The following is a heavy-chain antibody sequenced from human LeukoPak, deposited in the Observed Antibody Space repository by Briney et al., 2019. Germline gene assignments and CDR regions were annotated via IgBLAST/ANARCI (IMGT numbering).Heavy chain of an antibody. D-gene: IGHD3-10*01. CDR1: GFTFSSYG. CDR2: IRYDGSNK. Sequence: PGGSLRLSCAASGFTFSSYGMHWVRQAPGKGLEWVAFIRYDGSNKYYADSVKGRFTISRDNSKNTLYLQMNSLRAEDTAVYYCASGGRTYYYGSGLHYWGQGSLVTVSS. CDR3: ASGGRTYYYGSGLHY. V-gene: IGHV3-30*02. J-gene: IGHJ4*02.